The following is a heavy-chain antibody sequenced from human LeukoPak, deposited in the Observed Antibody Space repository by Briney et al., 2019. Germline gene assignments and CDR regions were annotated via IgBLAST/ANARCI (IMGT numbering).Heavy chain of an antibody. Sequence: GGSLRLSCAASGFSFSSYSMNWVRQAPVKGLEWVSSISSSSTYIYYADSVKGRFTISRDNAKNSLHLQMKSLRAEDTAVYYCARAYGGYNWSDPWGQGTLVTVSS. CDR1: GFSFSSYS. CDR3: ARAYGGYNWSDP. D-gene: IGHD4-23*01. CDR2: ISSSSTYI. J-gene: IGHJ5*02. V-gene: IGHV3-21*01.